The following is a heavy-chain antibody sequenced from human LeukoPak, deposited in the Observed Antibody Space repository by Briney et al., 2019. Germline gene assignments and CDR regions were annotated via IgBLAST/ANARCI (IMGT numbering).Heavy chain of an antibody. Sequence: ASVKVSCTASGYTFTSYGISWVRQAPGQGLEWMGWISAYNGNTNYAQKLQGRVTMTTDTSTSTAYMELRSLRSDDTAVYYCARLRPNLSGYYYGDFDYWGQGTLVTVSS. D-gene: IGHD3-22*01. CDR3: ARLRPNLSGYYYGDFDY. CDR1: GYTFTSYG. V-gene: IGHV1-18*01. J-gene: IGHJ4*02. CDR2: ISAYNGNT.